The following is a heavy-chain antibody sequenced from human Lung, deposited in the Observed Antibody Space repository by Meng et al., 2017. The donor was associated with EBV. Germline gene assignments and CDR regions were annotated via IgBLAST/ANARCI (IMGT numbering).Heavy chain of an antibody. J-gene: IGHJ4*02. V-gene: IGHV1-18*01. Sequence: QVQLVQSGSELKNPGASVKVSCKASGYSFTSYAMNWVRQAPGQGLEWMGWISAYNGNTNYAQKLQGRVTMTTDTSTSTAYMELSSLRSEDTAVYYCARVEVGITSGDYWGQGTLVTVSS. CDR1: GYSFTSYA. CDR2: ISAYNGNT. CDR3: ARVEVGITSGDY. D-gene: IGHD1-26*01.